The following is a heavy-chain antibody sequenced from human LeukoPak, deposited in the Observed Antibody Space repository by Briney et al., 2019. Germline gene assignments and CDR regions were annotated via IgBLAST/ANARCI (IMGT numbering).Heavy chain of an antibody. V-gene: IGHV3-64*01. CDR3: ARGHPHGWELYLDY. D-gene: IGHD4-23*01. J-gene: IGHJ4*02. CDR2: ISSNGGST. Sequence: GGSLRLSCAASGFTFSSYALHWVRQAPGKGLEYVSAISSNGGSTYYANSVKGRFTISRDNSKNTLYLQMGSLRAEDMAVYYCARGHPHGWELYLDYWGQGTLVTVSS. CDR1: GFTFSSYA.